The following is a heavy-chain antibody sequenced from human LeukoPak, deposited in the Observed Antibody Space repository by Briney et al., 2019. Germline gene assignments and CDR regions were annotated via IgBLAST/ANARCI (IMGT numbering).Heavy chain of an antibody. V-gene: IGHV3-30*02. CDR3: AKDRQNQLLPPYYYYYYMDV. J-gene: IGHJ6*03. Sequence: GGSLRLSCAASGFTFSSYGMHWVRQAPGKGLEWVAFIRYDGSNKYYADSVKGRFTISRDSSKNTLYLQMNSLRAEDTAAYYCAKDRQNQLLPPYYYYYYMDVWGKGTTVTISS. CDR2: IRYDGSNK. CDR1: GFTFSSYG. D-gene: IGHD2-2*01.